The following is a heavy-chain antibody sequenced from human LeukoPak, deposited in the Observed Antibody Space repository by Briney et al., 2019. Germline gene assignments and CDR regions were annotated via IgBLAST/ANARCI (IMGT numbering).Heavy chain of an antibody. V-gene: IGHV1-46*01. Sequence: ASVKVSCKASGYTFSIYYMHWVRQAPGQGLEWMGAINPSGGSTSYAQKFQGRVTITRNTSISTAYMELSSLRSEDTAVYYCARGEGSWYSGYDYYMDVWGKGTTVTVSS. CDR1: GYTFSIYY. CDR3: ARGEGSWYSGYDYYMDV. J-gene: IGHJ6*03. D-gene: IGHD1-26*01. CDR2: INPSGGST.